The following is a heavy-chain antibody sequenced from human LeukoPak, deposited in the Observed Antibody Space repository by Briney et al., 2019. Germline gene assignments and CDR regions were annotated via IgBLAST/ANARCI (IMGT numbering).Heavy chain of an antibody. Sequence: GGSLRLSCAASGFTFSSYAMHWVRQAPDKGLEWVAVISYDGSNKYYADSVKGRFTISRDNSKNTLYLQMNSLRAEDTAVYYCAREDGSDAFDIWGQGTMVTVSS. CDR2: ISYDGSNK. D-gene: IGHD1-26*01. V-gene: IGHV3-30-3*01. CDR3: AREDGSDAFDI. J-gene: IGHJ3*02. CDR1: GFTFSSYA.